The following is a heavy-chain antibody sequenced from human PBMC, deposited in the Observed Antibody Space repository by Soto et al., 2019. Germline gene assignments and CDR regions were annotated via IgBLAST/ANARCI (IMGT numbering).Heavy chain of an antibody. CDR1: GFTLSGSA. CDR2: IRSKANNYAT. Sequence: EVQLVESGGGLVQPGGSLKLSCAASGFTLSGSAMHWVRQASGKGLEWVGRIRSKANNYATAYAASVKGRFTISRDDSENTAYLQMNSLKTEDTAVYYCTKQIYGGNSWGQGTLVTVSS. J-gene: IGHJ4*02. CDR3: TKQIYGGNS. V-gene: IGHV3-73*02. D-gene: IGHD4-17*01.